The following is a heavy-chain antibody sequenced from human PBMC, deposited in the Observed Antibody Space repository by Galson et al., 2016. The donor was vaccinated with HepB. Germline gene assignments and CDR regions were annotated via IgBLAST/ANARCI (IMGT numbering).Heavy chain of an antibody. D-gene: IGHD4-11*01. V-gene: IGHV3-30*03. CDR3: AHPRTPTTSYFDF. CDR2: ISYDGTNT. J-gene: IGHJ4*02. CDR1: GFGFRSYG. Sequence: SLRLSCAASGFGFRSYGMHWVRQAPGKGLEWVAGISYDGTNTYYADSVKGRVTISIDNSKNTLYLQMNSLTAEDKAVYYCAHPRTPTTSYFDFWGQGNLVPVSS.